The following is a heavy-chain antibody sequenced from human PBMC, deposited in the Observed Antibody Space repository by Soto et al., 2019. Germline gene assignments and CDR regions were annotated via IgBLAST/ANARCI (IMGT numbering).Heavy chain of an antibody. J-gene: IGHJ4*02. CDR2: INAGNGNT. CDR3: ARDLLGATAY. V-gene: IGHV1-3*01. CDR1: GYTFTSYA. D-gene: IGHD1-26*01. Sequence: GASVKVSCKASGYTFTSYAMHWVRQAPGLRLEWMGWINAGNGNTKYSQKFQGRVTITRDTSASTAYMELSSLRSEDTAVYYCARDLLGATAYWGQGTLVTVSS.